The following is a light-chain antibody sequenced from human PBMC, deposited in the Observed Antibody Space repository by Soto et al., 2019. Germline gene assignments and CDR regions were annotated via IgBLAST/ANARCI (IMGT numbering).Light chain of an antibody. CDR2: GTS. CDR3: QSYDSSLSGWV. Sequence: VLAQPPSVSGAPGQRVTISCTGSSSNIGAGYGVHWYQQLPGTAPKLLIYGTSNRPSGVPDRFSGSKSGTSASLAITGLQAEDEADYHCQSYDSSLSGWVFGGGTKVTVL. CDR1: SSNIGAGYG. V-gene: IGLV1-40*01. J-gene: IGLJ3*02.